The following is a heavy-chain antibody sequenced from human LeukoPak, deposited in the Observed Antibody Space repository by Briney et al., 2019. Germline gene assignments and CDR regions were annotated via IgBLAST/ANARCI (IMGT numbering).Heavy chain of an antibody. CDR1: GGSISGYY. CDR2: IYYSGST. Sequence: SETLSLTCTVSGGSISGYYWVWIRQPPGKGLEWIGSIYYSGSTYYNPSVKSRVTISVDTSKNQFSLKLSSVTAADTAIYYCASVSKTVVAATIDYWGQGTLVTVSS. D-gene: IGHD2-15*01. J-gene: IGHJ4*02. CDR3: ASVSKTVVAATIDY. V-gene: IGHV4-39*01.